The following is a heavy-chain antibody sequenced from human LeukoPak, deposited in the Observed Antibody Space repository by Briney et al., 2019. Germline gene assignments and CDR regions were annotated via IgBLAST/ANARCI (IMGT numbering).Heavy chain of an antibody. Sequence: ASVKVSCKASGYTFTSYYMDWVRQAPGQGLEWMGIINPSGGSTSYAQKFQGRVTMTRDTSTSTVYMELSSLRSEDTAVYYCARALYGDLPGEYFQHWGQGTLVTVSS. CDR3: ARALYGDLPGEYFQH. D-gene: IGHD4-17*01. CDR2: INPSGGST. CDR1: GYTFTSYY. J-gene: IGHJ1*01. V-gene: IGHV1-46*01.